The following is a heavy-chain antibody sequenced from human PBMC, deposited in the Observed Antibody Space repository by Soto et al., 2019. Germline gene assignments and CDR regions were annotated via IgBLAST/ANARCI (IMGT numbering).Heavy chain of an antibody. J-gene: IGHJ6*02. D-gene: IGHD6-19*01. CDR1: GVTFSDYY. CDR3: ARAPYSSGWYDYYYGMDV. Sequence: QVQLVESGGGLVKPGGSLRLSCAASGVTFSDYYMSWIRQAPGEGLERVSYITSGSTIYYADSVKGRFTISRDNAKNSLYLQMNSLRAEDTAVYYCARAPYSSGWYDYYYGMDVWGQGTTVTVSS. CDR2: ITSGSTI. V-gene: IGHV3-11*01.